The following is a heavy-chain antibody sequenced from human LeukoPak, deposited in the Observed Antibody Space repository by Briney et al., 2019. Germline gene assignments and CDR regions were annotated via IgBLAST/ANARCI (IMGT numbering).Heavy chain of an antibody. CDR1: GFPFSSTG. CDR2: IWYNENDQ. D-gene: IGHD3-10*01. V-gene: IGHV3-33*01. CDR3: ARNAPAYYGSTRGYIDL. Sequence: GRSLRLSCAASGFPFSSTGMTWVRQAPGKGLEWVAVIWYNENDQYYVDSVQGRFTISRDNSNNTLFLQMNSLRAEDTAVYYCARNAPAYYGSTRGYIDLWGQGTLVTVSS. J-gene: IGHJ5*02.